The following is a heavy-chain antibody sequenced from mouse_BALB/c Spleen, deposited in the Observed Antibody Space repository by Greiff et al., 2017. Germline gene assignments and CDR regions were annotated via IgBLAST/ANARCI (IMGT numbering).Heavy chain of an antibody. CDR2: ISSGGSYT. J-gene: IGHJ1*01. V-gene: IGHV5-9-4*01. CDR1: GFTFSSYA. CDR3: ASYGSSFWYFDV. D-gene: IGHD1-1*01. Sequence: EVKVVESGGGLVKPGGSLKLSCAASGFTFSSYAMSWVRQSPEKRLEWVAEISSGGSYTYYPDTVTGRFTISRDNAKNTLYLEMSSLRSEDTAMYYCASYGSSFWYFDVWGAGTTVTVSS.